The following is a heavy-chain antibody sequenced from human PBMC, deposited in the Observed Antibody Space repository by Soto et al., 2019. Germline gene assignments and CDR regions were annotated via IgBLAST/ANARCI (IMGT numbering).Heavy chain of an antibody. CDR1: GGSFSGYY. CDR2: INHSGSI. CDR3: ARAVGGYDFWSASYYYYYYMDV. Sequence: QVQLQQWGAGLLKPSETLSLTCAVYGGSFSGYYWSWIRQPPGRGLEWIGEINHSGSINYNPSLKSRVTMSVDTSKNQFSLKLSSVTAADTAVYFCARAVGGYDFWSASYYYYYYMDVWGKGTTVTVSS. D-gene: IGHD3-3*01. V-gene: IGHV4-34*01. J-gene: IGHJ6*03.